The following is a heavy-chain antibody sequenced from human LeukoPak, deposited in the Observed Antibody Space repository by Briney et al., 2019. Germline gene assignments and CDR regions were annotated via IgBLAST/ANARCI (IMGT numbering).Heavy chain of an antibody. Sequence: GRSLRLSCAASGFTFSSYAMHWVRQAPGKGLEWVAVISYDGSNKYYADSVKGRFTISRDNSKNTLYLQMNSLRAEDTAVYYCAKSSGTPDYWGQGTLVTVSS. V-gene: IGHV3-30-3*02. CDR1: GFTFSSYA. CDR2: ISYDGSNK. CDR3: AKSSGTPDY. D-gene: IGHD1-26*01. J-gene: IGHJ4*02.